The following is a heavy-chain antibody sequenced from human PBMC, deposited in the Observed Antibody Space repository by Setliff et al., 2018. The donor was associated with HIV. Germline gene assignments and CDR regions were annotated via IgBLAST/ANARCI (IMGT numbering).Heavy chain of an antibody. Sequence: PGGSLRLSCAASGFTFSDYAMNWVRQAPGKGLEWVSAISGSGGSTYYADSVQGRFTISRDNSKNTLYLQMNSLRAEDTAVYYCEKATGAATSPRGSFDYLGRGTLVTVSS. J-gene: IGHJ4*02. D-gene: IGHD3-16*01. CDR2: ISGSGGST. V-gene: IGHV3-23*01. CDR3: EKATGAATSPRGSFDY. CDR1: GFTFSDYA.